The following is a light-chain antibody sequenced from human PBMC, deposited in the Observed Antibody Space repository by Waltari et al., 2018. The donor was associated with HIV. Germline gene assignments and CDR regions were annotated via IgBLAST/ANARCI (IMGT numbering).Light chain of an antibody. J-gene: IGLJ3*02. V-gene: IGLV5-45*02. CDR2: YKSDSDK. CDR1: SGINVGTYR. Sequence: QAVLTQPSSLSASPGASASLTCTLRSGINVGTYRIYWYQQKPGSPPQYRLRYKSDSDKQQGSGVPSRFSGSKDASANAVILLISGLQSEDEADYYCMIWHSSAWVFGGGTKLTVL. CDR3: MIWHSSAWV.